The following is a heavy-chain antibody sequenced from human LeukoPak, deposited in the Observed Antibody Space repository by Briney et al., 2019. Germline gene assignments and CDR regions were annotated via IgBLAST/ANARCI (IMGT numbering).Heavy chain of an antibody. D-gene: IGHD3-22*01. CDR2: IYYSGST. J-gene: IGHJ6*02. V-gene: IGHV4-59*08. CDR1: GGTISSYY. CDR3: ARHGSMIPSYYYGMDV. Sequence: SETLSLTCTASGGTISSYYWSWIRQPPGKGLEWIGYIYYSGSTNYNPSLKSRVTISVDTSKNQFSLKLSSVTAADTAVYYCARHGSMIPSYYYGMDVWGQGTTVTVSS.